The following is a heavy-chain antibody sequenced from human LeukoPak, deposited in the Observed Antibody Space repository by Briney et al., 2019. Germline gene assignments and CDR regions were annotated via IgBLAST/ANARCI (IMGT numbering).Heavy chain of an antibody. J-gene: IGHJ4*02. CDR1: GFTVSSNY. Sequence: GGSLRLSCAASGFTVSSNYMSWVRQAPGKGLEWVSVIYSGGSTYYADSVKGRFTISRDNAKNSLYLQMNSLRAEDTAVYYCASSSAWYEYCWGQGTLVTVSS. CDR3: ASSSAWYEYC. V-gene: IGHV3-53*01. D-gene: IGHD6-19*01. CDR2: IYSGGST.